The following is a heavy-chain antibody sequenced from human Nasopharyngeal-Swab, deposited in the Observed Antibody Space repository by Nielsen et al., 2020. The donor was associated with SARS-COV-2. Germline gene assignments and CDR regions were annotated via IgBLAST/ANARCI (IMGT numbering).Heavy chain of an antibody. J-gene: IGHJ4*02. CDR2: VRSKANNYAT. D-gene: IGHD2-15*01. V-gene: IGHV3-73*01. Sequence: ESLQISCAASGFTFSDSAVHWVRQASGKGLEWVGRVRSKANNYATAYAASVKGRFTISRDDSKNTAYLQMNSLKTEDTAVYYCTRCGGGCYSGRDYWGQGTLVTVSS. CDR3: TRCGGGCYSGRDY. CDR1: GFTFSDSA.